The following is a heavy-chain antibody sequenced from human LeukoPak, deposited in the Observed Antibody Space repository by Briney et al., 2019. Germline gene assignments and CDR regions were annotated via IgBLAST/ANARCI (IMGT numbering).Heavy chain of an antibody. J-gene: IGHJ4*02. CDR3: ARDFTPYYYGSGNSLGY. CDR1: GYTFTGYY. CDR2: INPNSGGT. D-gene: IGHD3-10*01. Sequence: WASVKVSCKASGYTFTGYYMHWVRQAPGQGLEWMGWINPNSGGTNYAQKFQGRVTMTRDTSISTAYMELSRLRSDDTAVYYCARDFTPYYYGSGNSLGYWGQGTLVTVSS. V-gene: IGHV1-2*02.